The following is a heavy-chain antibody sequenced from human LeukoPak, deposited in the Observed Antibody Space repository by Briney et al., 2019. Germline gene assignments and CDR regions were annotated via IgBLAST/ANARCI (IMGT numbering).Heavy chain of an antibody. Sequence: PGGSLRLSCAASGFSVSSNYMAWVRQAPGKGLEWVSVIYNGGSTKYGDSVQDRFTTSRDKSKNTLHLQMNSLRAEDTALYYCARASRWLAFDDWGQGALVTVSA. J-gene: IGHJ4*02. V-gene: IGHV3-66*01. CDR2: IYNGGST. CDR1: GFSVSSNY. D-gene: IGHD6-19*01. CDR3: ARASRWLAFDD.